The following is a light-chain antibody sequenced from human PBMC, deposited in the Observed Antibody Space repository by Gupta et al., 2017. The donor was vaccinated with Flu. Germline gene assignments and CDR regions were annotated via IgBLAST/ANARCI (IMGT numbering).Light chain of an antibody. Sequence: ATLSLSPGDRATLSCRASQSVLAYLAWYQHKPGQAPRLLIYDASTREPGVPARFSGSGYGTEFTLSISSREPEDFAVYYCHQRSSWPPLTFGWGTKVEI. CDR2: DAS. V-gene: IGKV3-11*01. CDR3: HQRSSWPPLT. CDR1: QSVLAY. J-gene: IGKJ4*01.